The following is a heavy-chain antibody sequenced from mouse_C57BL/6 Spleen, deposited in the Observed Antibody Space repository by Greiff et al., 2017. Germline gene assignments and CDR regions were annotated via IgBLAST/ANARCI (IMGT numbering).Heavy chain of an antibody. CDR3: ERRGFCGSIYWYFDV. V-gene: IGHV1-63*01. CDR2: IYPGGGYT. Sequence: QVQLQQSGAELVRPGTSVKMSCKASGYTFTNYWIGWAKQRPGHGLEWIGDIYPGGGYTNYNEKFKGKATLTADKSSSTAYMQFRRLTSEDSAIYNCERRGFCGSIYWYFDVWGTGTPVTVSS. D-gene: IGHD2-10*02. CDR1: GYTFTNYW. J-gene: IGHJ1*03.